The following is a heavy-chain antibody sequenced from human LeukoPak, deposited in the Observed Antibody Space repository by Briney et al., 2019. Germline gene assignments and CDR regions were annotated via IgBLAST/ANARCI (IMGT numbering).Heavy chain of an antibody. D-gene: IGHD5-24*01. CDR3: AREAREGHVFDI. Sequence: PSETLSLTCTVSGGSISSGTYYWSWIRQPAGKGLEWIGRIYISGSTEYNPSLKSRVTISIDTSKNQVSLKLRSVTAADTAVYYCAREAREGHVFDIWGQGTMVTVSS. CDR2: IYISGST. V-gene: IGHV4-61*02. CDR1: GGSISSGTYY. J-gene: IGHJ3*02.